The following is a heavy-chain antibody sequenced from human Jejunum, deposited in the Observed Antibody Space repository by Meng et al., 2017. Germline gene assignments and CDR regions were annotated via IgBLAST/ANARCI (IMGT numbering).Heavy chain of an antibody. Sequence: GGSLRLSCAASGFTFSTYAMHWVRQAPGKGLEWVAVISHDESQKYYADSVKGRLTISRDNSKDTLYLQMNSLRAEDTAVYYCARENYYGSGRLGAFDIWGQGTRVTVSS. D-gene: IGHD3-10*01. J-gene: IGHJ3*02. CDR3: ARENYYGSGRLGAFDI. CDR1: GFTFSTYA. V-gene: IGHV3-30*04. CDR2: ISHDESQK.